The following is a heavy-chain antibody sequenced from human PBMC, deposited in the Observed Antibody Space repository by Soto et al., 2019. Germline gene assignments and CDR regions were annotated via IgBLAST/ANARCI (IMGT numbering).Heavy chain of an antibody. CDR1: GFTFSSYA. J-gene: IGHJ3*02. D-gene: IGHD3-22*01. CDR3: ERVIYDSSGHDAFDI. Sequence: PGGSLRLSCAASGFTFSSYAMHWVRQAPGKGLEWVAVISYDGSNKYYADSVKGRFTISRDNSKNTLYLQMNSLRAEDTAVYYCERVIYDSSGHDAFDIWGQGTMVTV. CDR2: ISYDGSNK. V-gene: IGHV3-30-3*01.